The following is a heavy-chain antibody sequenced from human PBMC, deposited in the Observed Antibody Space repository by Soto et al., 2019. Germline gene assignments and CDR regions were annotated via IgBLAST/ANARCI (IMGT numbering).Heavy chain of an antibody. Sequence: ASLKVSCKASGFTFTSSAVQWVRQARGQRLEWIGWIVIGSGNTNYAQKFQERVTITRDMSTSTAYMELSSLRSEDTAVYYCAAVGAFSSSWYVEPYGMDVWGQGTTVTVSS. CDR2: IVIGSGNT. CDR1: GFTFTSSA. J-gene: IGHJ6*02. CDR3: AAVGAFSSSWYVEPYGMDV. V-gene: IGHV1-58*01. D-gene: IGHD6-13*01.